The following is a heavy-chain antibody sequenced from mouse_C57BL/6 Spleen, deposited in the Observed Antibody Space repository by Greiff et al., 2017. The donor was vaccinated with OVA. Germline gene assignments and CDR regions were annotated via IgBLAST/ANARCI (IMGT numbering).Heavy chain of an antibody. V-gene: IGHV1-69*01. CDR3: ARGGTTGAAACDY. Sequence: VQLQQPGAELVMPGASVKLSCKASGYTFTSYWMHWVKQRPGQGLEWIGKIDPSDSYTNYNQKFKGKATLTVDKSSSTAYMQRSSLTSEDSAVYYCARGGTTGAAACDYWGKGTTLTVSS. J-gene: IGHJ2*01. CDR2: IDPSDSYT. CDR1: GYTFTSYW. D-gene: IGHD1-1*01.